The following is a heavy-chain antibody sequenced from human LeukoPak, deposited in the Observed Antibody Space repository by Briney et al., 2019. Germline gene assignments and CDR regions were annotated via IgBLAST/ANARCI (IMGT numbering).Heavy chain of an antibody. D-gene: IGHD6-19*01. CDR1: GLIFSSYS. CDR2: TSGRGVNT. V-gene: IGHV3-23*01. Sequence: GRFLRLSCPASGLIFSSYSITWVRLAPGNWRACVSATSGRGVNTYYADSVKGRFTISRDNSKTTMYLQMKSLRAEDTAVYYCAGGSSGWYSDYWGQGTLVTVSS. J-gene: IGHJ4*02. CDR3: AGGSSGWYSDY.